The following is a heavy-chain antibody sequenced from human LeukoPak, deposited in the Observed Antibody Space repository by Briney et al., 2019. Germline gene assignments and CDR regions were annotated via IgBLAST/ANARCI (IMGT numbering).Heavy chain of an antibody. V-gene: IGHV3-49*03. CDR2: IRSKAYGGTT. J-gene: IGHJ5*02. D-gene: IGHD4-17*01. CDR1: GFTFGDYA. Sequence: PGRSLRLSCTASGFTFGDYAMSWFRQAPGKGLEWVGFIRSKAYGGTTEYAASVKGRFTISRDDSKSIAYLQMNSLKTEDTAVYYRTRANYGDYGLNWFDPWGQGTLVTVSS. CDR3: TRANYGDYGLNWFDP.